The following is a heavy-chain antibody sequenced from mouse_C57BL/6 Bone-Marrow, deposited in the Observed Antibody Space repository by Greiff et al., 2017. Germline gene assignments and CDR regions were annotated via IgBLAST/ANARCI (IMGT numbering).Heavy chain of an antibody. D-gene: IGHD1-1*01. CDR1: GFTFSDYG. J-gene: IGHJ1*03. Sequence: EVKLVESGGGLVKPGGSLKLSCAASGFTFSDYGMHWVRQAPEKGLEWVAYISSGSSSIYYADTVKGRFTISRDNAKNTLFLQMTSLRSEDTAMYYCARTYYYGSSYPYFDVWGTGTTVTVSS. CDR2: ISSGSSSI. V-gene: IGHV5-17*01. CDR3: ARTYYYGSSYPYFDV.